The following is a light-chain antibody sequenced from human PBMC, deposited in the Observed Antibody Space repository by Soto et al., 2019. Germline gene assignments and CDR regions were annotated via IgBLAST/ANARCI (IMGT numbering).Light chain of an antibody. Sequence: EIVLTQSPATLSLSPGERATLSCRASQSVANNYLAWYQQKPGQAPRFLIYDASSRATGIPDRFSGSGSGTDFTLTISRLEPEDFAVYYCEQYGSTPLTFGGGTKVEIK. V-gene: IGKV3-20*01. CDR2: DAS. CDR3: EQYGSTPLT. J-gene: IGKJ4*01. CDR1: QSVANNY.